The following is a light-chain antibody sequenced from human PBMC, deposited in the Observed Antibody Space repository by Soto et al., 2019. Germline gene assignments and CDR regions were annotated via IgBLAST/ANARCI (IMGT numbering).Light chain of an antibody. CDR1: SSDVGGYKY. CDR2: AVN. J-gene: IGLJ1*01. CDR3: SSYAGSNNYV. Sequence: QSALTQPPSASGSPGQSVTISCTGTSSDVGGYKYVSWYQQYPGKAPKLMIYAVNKRPSGVPDRFSGSKSGNTASLTVSGLQAEDEADYYCSSYAGSNNYVFGSGTTVTVL. V-gene: IGLV2-8*01.